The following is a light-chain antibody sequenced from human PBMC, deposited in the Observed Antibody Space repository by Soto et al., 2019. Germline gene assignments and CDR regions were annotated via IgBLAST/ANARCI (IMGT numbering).Light chain of an antibody. CDR2: GAS. Sequence: EIVLTQSPGTLSLSPGDRATLSCRASQSVSTSYLAWYQQKFGQTPRLLIYGASSRATGIPDRFSGSGSGTDFTLTISRLEPEDFAVYYWQQYGSSSWTFGQGTKVEIK. J-gene: IGKJ1*01. V-gene: IGKV3-20*01. CDR3: QQYGSSSWT. CDR1: QSVSTSY.